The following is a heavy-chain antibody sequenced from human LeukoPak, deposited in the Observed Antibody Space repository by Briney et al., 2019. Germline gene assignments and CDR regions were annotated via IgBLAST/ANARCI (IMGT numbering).Heavy chain of an antibody. D-gene: IGHD2-8*01. CDR3: ARPYCTNGVCHGWFDY. J-gene: IGHJ4*02. CDR2: ISSSSDTI. V-gene: IGHV3-48*01. CDR1: GFTFSSYS. Sequence: PGGSLRLSCAASGFTFSSYSMNWVRQAPGKGLEWVSYISSSSDTIYYADSVKGRFTISRDNAKNSLYLQMNSLRAGDTAVYYCARPYCTNGVCHGWFDYWGQGTLVTVSS.